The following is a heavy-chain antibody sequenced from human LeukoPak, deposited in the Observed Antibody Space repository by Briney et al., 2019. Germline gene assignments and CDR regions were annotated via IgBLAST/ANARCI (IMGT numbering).Heavy chain of an antibody. CDR3: ARDRVRGSSWYYFDY. CDR2: INPNSGGT. CDR1: GYTFTGYY. V-gene: IGHV1-2*04. Sequence: ASVKVSCKASGYTFTGYYMHWVRQAPGQGLEWMGWINPNSGGTNYAQKFQGWVTMTRDTSISTAYMELSSLRSEDTAVYYCARDRVRGSSWYYFDYWGQGTLVTVST. J-gene: IGHJ4*02. D-gene: IGHD6-13*01.